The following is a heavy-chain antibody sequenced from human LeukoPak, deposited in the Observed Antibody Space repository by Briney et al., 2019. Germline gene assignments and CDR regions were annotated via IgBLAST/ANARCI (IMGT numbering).Heavy chain of an antibody. CDR1: GGSISSGRYY. V-gene: IGHV4-61*02. J-gene: IGHJ3*02. CDR2: IYYSGIT. CDR3: ARVSYDSSGYYYVHAFDI. D-gene: IGHD3-22*01. Sequence: HPSQTLSLTCNVSGGSISSGRYYWSWIRQPAGKGLEWIGRIYYSGITDYNPSLKSRVTISVDTSKNQFSLKLSSVTAADTAVYYCARVSYDSSGYYYVHAFDIWGQGTMVTVSS.